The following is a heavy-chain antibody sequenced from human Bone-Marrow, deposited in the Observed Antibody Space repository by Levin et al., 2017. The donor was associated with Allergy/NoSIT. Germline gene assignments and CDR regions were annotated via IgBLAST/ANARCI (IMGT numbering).Heavy chain of an antibody. CDR3: ARGDSSSWSKAFQH. Sequence: GESLKISCKASGYTFTSYGISWVRQAPGQGLEWMGWISAYNGNTNYAQKLQGRVTMTTDTSTSTAYMELRSLRSDDTAVYYCARGDSSSWSKAFQHWGQGTLVTVSS. D-gene: IGHD6-13*01. J-gene: IGHJ1*01. CDR1: GYTFTSYG. CDR2: ISAYNGNT. V-gene: IGHV1-18*01.